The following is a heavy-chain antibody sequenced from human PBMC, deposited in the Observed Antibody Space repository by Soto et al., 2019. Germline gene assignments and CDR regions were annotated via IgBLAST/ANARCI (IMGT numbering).Heavy chain of an antibody. CDR1: GFTFSSYA. CDR3: ARHRTSPGGGPFDY. D-gene: IGHD2-15*01. V-gene: IGHV3-23*01. Sequence: GGSLRLSCAASGFTFSSYAMVWVRQAPGKGLEWVSTITGNSGSTAYGDSVKGRFTISRDNSKNTLYLQMNSLRAEDTAVYYCARHRTSPGGGPFDYWGQGTLVTVSS. CDR2: ITGNSGST. J-gene: IGHJ4*02.